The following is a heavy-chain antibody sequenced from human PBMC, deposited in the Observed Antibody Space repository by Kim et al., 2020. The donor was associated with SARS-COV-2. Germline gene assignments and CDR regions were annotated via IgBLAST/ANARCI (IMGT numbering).Heavy chain of an antibody. V-gene: IGHV3-21*01. Sequence: GGSLRLSCAASGFTFSSYSMNWVRQAPGKGLEWVSSISSSSSYIYYADSVKGRFTISRDNAKNSLYLQMNSLRAEDTAVYYCARGPADYGDPFGDFDYWGQGTLVTVSS. CDR2: ISSSSSYI. D-gene: IGHD4-17*01. J-gene: IGHJ4*02. CDR1: GFTFSSYS. CDR3: ARGPADYGDPFGDFDY.